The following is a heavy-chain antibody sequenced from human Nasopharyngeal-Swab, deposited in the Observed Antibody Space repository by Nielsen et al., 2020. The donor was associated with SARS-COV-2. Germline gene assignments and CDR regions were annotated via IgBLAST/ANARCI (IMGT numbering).Heavy chain of an antibody. CDR1: GYIFTNYA. CDR2: INLANGNT. D-gene: IGHD1-14*01. Sequence: ASVKVSCKASGYIFTNYAMHWVRQVAGQGLEWMGWINLANGNTKYSEKFQGRISLMRDTTTSTGYMELSKLRSEDTAVYYCARLVYRLSYYDYWGQGTLVTVSS. V-gene: IGHV1-3*01. CDR3: ARLVYRLSYYDY. J-gene: IGHJ4*02.